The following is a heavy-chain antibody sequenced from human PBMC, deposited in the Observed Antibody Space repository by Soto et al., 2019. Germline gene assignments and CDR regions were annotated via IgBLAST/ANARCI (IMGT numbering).Heavy chain of an antibody. V-gene: IGHV1-3*01. J-gene: IGHJ5*02. D-gene: IGHD2-2*03. CDR3: ARDRLDPNWFDP. CDR2: INAGNGNT. CDR1: GYTFTSYA. Sequence: GASGKVSCKASGYTFTSYAMHLLLQAPGQRLEWMGWINAGNGNTKYSQKFQGRVTITRDTSASTAYMELSSLRSEDTAVYYCARDRLDPNWFDPWGQGTLVTVSS.